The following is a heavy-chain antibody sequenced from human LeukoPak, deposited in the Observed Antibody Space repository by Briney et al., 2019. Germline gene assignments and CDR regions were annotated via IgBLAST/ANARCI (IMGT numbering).Heavy chain of an antibody. D-gene: IGHD6-13*01. CDR2: INWNGGST. CDR1: GFTFDDYG. V-gene: IGHV3-20*04. J-gene: IGHJ4*02. CDR3: ARGKRGSSWPNFDY. Sequence: GGSLRLSCAASGFTFDDYGMSWVRQAPGKGLEWVSGINWNGGSTGYADSVKGRFTISRDNAKNSLYLQMNSLRAEDTALHYCARGKRGSSWPNFDYWGQGTLVTVSS.